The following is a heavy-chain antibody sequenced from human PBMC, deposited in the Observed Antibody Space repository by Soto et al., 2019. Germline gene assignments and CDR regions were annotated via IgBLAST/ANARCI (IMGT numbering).Heavy chain of an antibody. Sequence: QVQLVESGGGVVQPGRSLRLSCAAAGFTFNGYGMHGVRQAPGKGLEWVAVISYDGSNKYYEDSVKGRFTISRDNSKNTLYLQMNSLRPEDTAEYYCAKAVDITVRGVPPSDYWGQGTLLTVSS. J-gene: IGHJ4*02. CDR3: AKAVDITVRGVPPSDY. D-gene: IGHD3-10*01. CDR1: GFTFNGYG. V-gene: IGHV3-30*18. CDR2: ISYDGSNK.